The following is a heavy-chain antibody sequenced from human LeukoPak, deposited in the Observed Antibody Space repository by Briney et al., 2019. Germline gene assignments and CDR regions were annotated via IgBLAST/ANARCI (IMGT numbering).Heavy chain of an antibody. CDR3: ASHNGAGDYDFWSGYYRGEDWFDP. CDR1: GGSISSSSYC. Sequence: SETLSLTCTVSGGSISSSSYCWGWIRQPPGKGLEWIGSIYYSGSTYYNPSLKSRVTISVDTSKNQFSLKLSSVTAADTAVYYCASHNGAGDYDFWSGYYRGEDWFDPWGQGTLVTVSS. J-gene: IGHJ5*02. CDR2: IYYSGST. D-gene: IGHD3-3*01. V-gene: IGHV4-39*01.